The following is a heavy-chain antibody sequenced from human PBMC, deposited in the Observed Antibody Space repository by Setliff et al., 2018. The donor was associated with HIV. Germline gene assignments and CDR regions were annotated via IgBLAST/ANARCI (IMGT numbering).Heavy chain of an antibody. CDR3: ATLDPSGGNFLAY. V-gene: IGHV4-4*09. J-gene: IGHJ4*02. CDR2: IHASGKA. Sequence: PSETLSLTCTVSGDTDFYWSWIRQSPGKGLEWIGYIHASGKANYNPSLKSRVTISLDTSKMHFSLRLTSVTAADTAVYYCATLDPSGGNFLAYWGQGTLVTVSS. CDR1: GDTDFY. D-gene: IGHD2-21*02.